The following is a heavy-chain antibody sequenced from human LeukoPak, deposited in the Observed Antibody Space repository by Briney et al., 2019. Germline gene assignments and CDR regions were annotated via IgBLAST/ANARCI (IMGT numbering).Heavy chain of an antibody. CDR3: ARDFLRYVAAAGSGYYYYYMDV. CDR1: GYTFTSYG. D-gene: IGHD6-13*01. V-gene: IGHV1-18*01. CDR2: ISAYNGNT. J-gene: IGHJ6*03. Sequence: ASVKVSCKAFGYTFTSYGISWVRQAPGQGLEWMGWISAYNGNTNYAQKLQGRVTMTTDTSTSTAYMELRSLRSDDTAVYYCARDFLRYVAAAGSGYYYYYMDVWGKGTTVTVSS.